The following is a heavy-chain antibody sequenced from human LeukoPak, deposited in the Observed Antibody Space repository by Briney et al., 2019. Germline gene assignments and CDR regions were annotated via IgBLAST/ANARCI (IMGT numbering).Heavy chain of an antibody. CDR2: INPNSGGT. Sequence: ASVKVSCKASGYTFTGYYMHWVRQAPGQGLEWMGWINPNSGGTNYAQKFQGRVTLTRDTSISTAYMELRRLRSDDTALYYCASSLGSSWAGPFDYWGQGTLVTVSS. D-gene: IGHD6-13*01. CDR3: ASSLGSSWAGPFDY. J-gene: IGHJ4*02. V-gene: IGHV1-2*02. CDR1: GYTFTGYY.